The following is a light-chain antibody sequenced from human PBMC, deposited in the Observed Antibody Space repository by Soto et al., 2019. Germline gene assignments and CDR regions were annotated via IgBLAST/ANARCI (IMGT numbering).Light chain of an antibody. J-gene: IGLJ1*01. CDR3: SSYTSSSTIYV. V-gene: IGLV2-14*01. CDR2: EVS. Sequence: QSALTQPASVSGSPGQSITISCTGTSSDVGGYNYVSWYQQHPDKAPKLMIYEVSNRPSGVSNRFSGSKSGNTASLTISGLQAEDEADYYCSSYTSSSTIYVFGNGTKVT. CDR1: SSDVGGYNY.